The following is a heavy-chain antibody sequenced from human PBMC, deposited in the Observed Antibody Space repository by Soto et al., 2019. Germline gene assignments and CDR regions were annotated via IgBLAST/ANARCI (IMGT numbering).Heavy chain of an antibody. V-gene: IGHV3-30*18. D-gene: IGHD6-19*01. CDR3: AKSYSSGWYYFDY. J-gene: IGHJ4*02. CDR2: ISYDGSNK. Sequence: QVQLVESGGGVVQPGRSLRLSCAASGFTFSSYGMHWVRQAPGKGLEWVAVISYDGSNKYYADSVKGRFTISRDNSKNTRYLQMNSLRAEDTAVYYCAKSYSSGWYYFDYWGQGTLVTVSS. CDR1: GFTFSSYG.